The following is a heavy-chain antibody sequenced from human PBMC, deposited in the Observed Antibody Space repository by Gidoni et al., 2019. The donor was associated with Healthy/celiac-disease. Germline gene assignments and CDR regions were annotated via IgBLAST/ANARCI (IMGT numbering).Heavy chain of an antibody. CDR1: GFSLSTSGVG. D-gene: IGHD2-8*01. J-gene: IGHJ5*02. CDR2: IYWNDDK. CDR3: AHAYPGYCTNGVCYPDLNWFDP. Sequence: QITLKESGPTLVKPTQTLTLTCTFSGFSLSTSGVGVGWIRQPPGKALEWLALIYWNDDKRYSPSLKSRLTITKDTSKNQVVLTMTNMDPVDTATYYCAHAYPGYCTNGVCYPDLNWFDPWGQGTLVTVSS. V-gene: IGHV2-5*01.